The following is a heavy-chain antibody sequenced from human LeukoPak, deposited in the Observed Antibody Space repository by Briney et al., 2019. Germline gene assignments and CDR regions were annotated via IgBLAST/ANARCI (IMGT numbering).Heavy chain of an antibody. V-gene: IGHV3-23*01. CDR1: GFTFSSYA. Sequence: PGGSLRLSCAASGFTFSSYAMTWVRQAPGKGLDWVSAISGSGDRTYHTDSVKGRFTISRDKSKNTLYLQMNSLRAEDTAVYYCAEGYSSGWYRGFDFWGQGTLVTVSS. D-gene: IGHD6-19*01. CDR3: AEGYSSGWYRGFDF. J-gene: IGHJ4*02. CDR2: ISGSGDRT.